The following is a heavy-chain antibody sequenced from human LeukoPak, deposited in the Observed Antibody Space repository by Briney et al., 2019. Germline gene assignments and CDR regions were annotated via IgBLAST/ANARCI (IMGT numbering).Heavy chain of an antibody. V-gene: IGHV4-4*07. Sequence: SETLSLTCTVSGGSISTYCWSWIRQPAGKGLEWIGRIHTSGSANYNPSLKSRVTISVDKNQFSLKLSSVIAADTAVSYCARGLVGTTGEQNWFDPWGQGTLVTVSS. CDR2: IHTSGSA. J-gene: IGHJ5*02. D-gene: IGHD1-26*01. CDR1: GGSISTYC. CDR3: ARGLVGTTGEQNWFDP.